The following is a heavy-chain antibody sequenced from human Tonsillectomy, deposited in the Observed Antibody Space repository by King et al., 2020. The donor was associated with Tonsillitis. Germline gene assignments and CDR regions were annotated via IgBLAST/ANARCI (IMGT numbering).Heavy chain of an antibody. CDR1: GYTFTNYY. V-gene: IGHV1-46*01. Sequence: VQLVESGAEVKKPGASLKVSCKASGYTFTNYYMHWLRQAPGQGLEWMGIINPSGGGTSYAQRFQGRVTMTRDTSTSTVYMELSSLRSEDTAVYYCARGHLDTAMGTFDSWGQGTLVTVSS. J-gene: IGHJ4*02. D-gene: IGHD5-18*01. CDR3: ARGHLDTAMGTFDS. CDR2: INPSGGGT.